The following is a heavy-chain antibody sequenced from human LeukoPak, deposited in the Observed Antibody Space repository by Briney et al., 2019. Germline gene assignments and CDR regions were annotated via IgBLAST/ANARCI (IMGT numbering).Heavy chain of an antibody. CDR1: GFTFSSYW. D-gene: IGHD4-17*01. J-gene: IGHJ6*02. CDR2: INSDGSST. Sequence: GGSLRLSCAASGFTFSSYWMHWVRQAPGKGLVWVSRINSDGSSTSYADSVKGRFTISRDNAKNTLYLQMNSLRAEDTAVYYCARGTTVTNPYYYYYGMDVWGQGTTVTVSS. V-gene: IGHV3-74*01. CDR3: ARGTTVTNPYYYYYGMDV.